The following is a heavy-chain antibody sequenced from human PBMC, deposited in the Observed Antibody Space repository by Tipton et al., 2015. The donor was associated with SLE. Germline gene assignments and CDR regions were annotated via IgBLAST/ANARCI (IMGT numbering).Heavy chain of an antibody. CDR1: GASTNTKY. D-gene: IGHD5-12*01. V-gene: IGHV4-59*13. J-gene: IGHJ4*02. Sequence: TLSLTCTVSGASTNTKYWTWIRQSPGKGLEWIGYANRNEGTKIKSSLERRVTISLDTSRSQFSLRLSSVTAADTALYYCARLISAYDCNFDYWGQGTLVTVSS. CDR3: ARLISAYDCNFDY. CDR2: ANRNEGT.